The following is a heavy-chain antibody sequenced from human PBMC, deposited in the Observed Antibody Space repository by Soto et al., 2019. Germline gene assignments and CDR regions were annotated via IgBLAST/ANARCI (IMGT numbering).Heavy chain of an antibody. CDR2: FDPEDGET. Sequence: ASVKVSCKVSRYTLTELSMHWVRQAPGKGLEWMGGFDPEDGETIYAQKFQGRVTMTEDTSTDTAYMELSSLRSEDTAVYHCATDSYYYDSSGYYRFDYWGQGTLVTAPQ. CDR1: RYTLTELS. J-gene: IGHJ4*02. CDR3: ATDSYYYDSSGYYRFDY. D-gene: IGHD3-22*01. V-gene: IGHV1-24*01.